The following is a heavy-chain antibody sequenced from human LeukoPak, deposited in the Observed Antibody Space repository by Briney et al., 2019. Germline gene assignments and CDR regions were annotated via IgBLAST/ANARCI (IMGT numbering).Heavy chain of an antibody. CDR3: ARSGFSTGFYLDF. J-gene: IGHJ4*02. CDR1: GYTFTGYF. D-gene: IGHD6-19*01. CDR2: IDPPSGAT. Sequence: ASVKVSCKASGYTFTGYFIHRLRQAPGQGREWMGWIDPPSGATNSAQKFQDRVTMTRDRSIGTAYMEMRGLNSDDTAVYYCARSGFSTGFYLDFGGQGTLVPVSS. V-gene: IGHV1-2*02.